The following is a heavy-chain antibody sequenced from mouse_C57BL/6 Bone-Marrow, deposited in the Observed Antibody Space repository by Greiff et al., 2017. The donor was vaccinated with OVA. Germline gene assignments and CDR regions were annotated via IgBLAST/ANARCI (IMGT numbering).Heavy chain of an antibody. D-gene: IGHD2-4*01. J-gene: IGHJ1*03. V-gene: IGHV1-81*01. CDR2: IYPRSGNT. CDR3: AGIYYDYPYWYFDV. Sequence: QVQLKESGAELARPGASVKLSCKASGYTFTSYGISWVKQRTGQGLEWIGEIYPRSGNTYYNEKFKGKATLTADKSSSTAYMELRSLTSEDSAVYFCAGIYYDYPYWYFDVWGTGTTVTVSS. CDR1: GYTFTSYG.